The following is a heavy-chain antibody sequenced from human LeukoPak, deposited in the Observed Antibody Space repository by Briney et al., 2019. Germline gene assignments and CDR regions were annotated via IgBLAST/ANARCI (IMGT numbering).Heavy chain of an antibody. D-gene: IGHD6-19*01. Sequence: ASVKVSCKASGYTFTSYGISWVRQAPGQGLEWMGIINPSGGSTSYAQKFQGRVTMTRDMSTSTVYMELSSLRSEDTAVYYCAREEGTQWLVLDYWGQGTLVTVSS. CDR3: AREEGTQWLVLDY. CDR1: GYTFTSYG. J-gene: IGHJ4*02. V-gene: IGHV1-46*01. CDR2: INPSGGST.